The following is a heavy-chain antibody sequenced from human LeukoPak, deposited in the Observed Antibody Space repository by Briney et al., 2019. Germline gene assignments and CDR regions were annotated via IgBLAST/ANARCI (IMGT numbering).Heavy chain of an antibody. CDR1: GYTFTSYY. J-gene: IGHJ4*02. CDR3: ARGRIVTMIVVVVPYFDY. D-gene: IGHD3-22*01. CDR2: INPSGGST. V-gene: IGHV1-46*01. Sequence: GASVKVSCKASGYTFTSYYMHWVRQAPGQGLEWMGIINPSGGSTSYAQKFQGRVTMTRDTSTSTVYMELSSLRSEDTAVYYCARGRIVTMIVVVVPYFDYWGQGTLVTVSS.